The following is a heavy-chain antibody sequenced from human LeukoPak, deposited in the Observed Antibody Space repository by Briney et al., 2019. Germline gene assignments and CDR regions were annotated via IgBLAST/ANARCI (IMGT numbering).Heavy chain of an antibody. CDR3: AKDLGDYGDY. D-gene: IGHD4-17*01. Sequence: PGGSLRLSCAASGFTFSSYDMHWVRQAPGKGLEGVAFIRFDGSKKYYADSVKGRFTISRDNSKNTLYLQMNSLRAEDTAVYYCAKDLGDYGDYWGQGTLVTVSS. CDR2: IRFDGSKK. CDR1: GFTFSSYD. V-gene: IGHV3-30*02. J-gene: IGHJ4*02.